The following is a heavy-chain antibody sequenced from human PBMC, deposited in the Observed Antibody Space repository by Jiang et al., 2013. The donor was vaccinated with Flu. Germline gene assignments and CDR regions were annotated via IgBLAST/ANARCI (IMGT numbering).Heavy chain of an antibody. J-gene: IGHJ4*02. CDR3: ARVWGGYGPVGHFDY. Sequence: KASGYTFTSYGISWVRQAPGQGLEWMGWISAYNGNTNYAQKLQGRVTMTTDTSTSTAYMELRSLRSDDTAVYYCARVWGGYGPVGHFDYWGQGTLVTVSS. V-gene: IGHV1-18*01. CDR1: GYTFTSYG. D-gene: IGHD3-3*01. CDR2: ISAYNGNT.